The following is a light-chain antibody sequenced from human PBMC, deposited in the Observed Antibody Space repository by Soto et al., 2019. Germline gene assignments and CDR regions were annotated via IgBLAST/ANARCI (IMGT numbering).Light chain of an antibody. V-gene: IGKV3-15*01. CDR3: QQYNNWPRT. Sequence: EIVLTQSPGTLSLSPGERATLSCRASQSISSNLAWYQQKPGQAPRLLIYGASTRATGIPARFSGSGSGTEFTLTISSLQSEDFAVYYCQQYNNWPRTFGQGTRLDIK. CDR1: QSISSN. J-gene: IGKJ1*01. CDR2: GAS.